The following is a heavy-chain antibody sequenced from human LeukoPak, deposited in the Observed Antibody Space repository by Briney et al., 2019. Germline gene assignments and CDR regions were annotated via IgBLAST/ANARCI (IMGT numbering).Heavy chain of an antibody. V-gene: IGHV3-30*02. CDR2: IWYDGSNK. D-gene: IGHD5-18*01. J-gene: IGHJ4*02. Sequence: GGSLRLSCAASGFTFSSYGMHWVRQAPGKGLEWVAVIWYDGSNKYYADSVKGRFTISRDNSKNTLYLQMNSLRAEDTAVYYCAKASGYSYGPFDYWGQGTLVTVSS. CDR1: GFTFSSYG. CDR3: AKASGYSYGPFDY.